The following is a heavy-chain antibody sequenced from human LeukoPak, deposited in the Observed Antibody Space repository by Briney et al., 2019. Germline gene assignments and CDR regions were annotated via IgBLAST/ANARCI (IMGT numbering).Heavy chain of an antibody. V-gene: IGHV1-2*02. CDR1: GYTFTGYY. Sequence: GASVKVSCKASGYTFTGYYMHWVRQAPGQGLEWMGWINPNSGGTNYAQKFQGRVTMTRDTPISTAYMELSRLRSDDTAVYYCARKLSAAGTGYYGMDVWGQGTTVTVSS. D-gene: IGHD6-13*01. CDR3: ARKLSAAGTGYYGMDV. CDR2: INPNSGGT. J-gene: IGHJ6*02.